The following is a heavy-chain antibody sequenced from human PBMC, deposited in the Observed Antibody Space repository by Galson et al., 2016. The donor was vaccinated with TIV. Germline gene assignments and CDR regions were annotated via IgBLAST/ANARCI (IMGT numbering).Heavy chain of an antibody. CDR1: GYIFINYY. V-gene: IGHV1-2*02. CDR2: FNPDSGAT. J-gene: IGHJ4*02. CDR3: ARVNWARAFVY. D-gene: IGHD7-27*01. Sequence: SVKVSCKASGYIFINYYIHWVRQAPGQGLEWLGWFNPDSGATQYAQKFQGRVTMTRDTSISTAYMELRRLISDDTAVYYCARVNWARAFVYWGQGTQVTVSS.